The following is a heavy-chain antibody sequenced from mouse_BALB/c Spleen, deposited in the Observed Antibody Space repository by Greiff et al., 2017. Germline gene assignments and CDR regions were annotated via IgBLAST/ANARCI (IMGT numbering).Heavy chain of an antibody. CDR3: ARVYYGNLAWFAY. D-gene: IGHD2-1*01. J-gene: IGHJ3*01. Sequence: EVMLVESGGGLVQPGGSLKLSCAASGFTFSSYTMSWVRQTPEKRLEWVAYISNGGGSTYYPDTVKGRFTISRDNAKNTLYLQMSSLKSEDTAMYYCARVYYGNLAWFAYWGQGTLVTVSA. CDR1: GFTFSSYT. CDR2: ISNGGGST. V-gene: IGHV5-12-2*01.